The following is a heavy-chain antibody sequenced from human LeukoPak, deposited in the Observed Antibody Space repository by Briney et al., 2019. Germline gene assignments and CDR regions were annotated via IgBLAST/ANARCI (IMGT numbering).Heavy chain of an antibody. Sequence: PSQTLSLPCTVSGGSISSDNYFWNWIRQPAGKGLEWIGRIYTSVSTNYNPSLKSRVTISVDTSKNQFSLKLTSVTAADAAVYYCASIRRGEFLPGSHWGQGALVTVS. D-gene: IGHD3-16*01. V-gene: IGHV4-61*02. CDR3: ASIRRGEFLPGSH. CDR2: IYTSVST. CDR1: GGSISSDNYF. J-gene: IGHJ4*02.